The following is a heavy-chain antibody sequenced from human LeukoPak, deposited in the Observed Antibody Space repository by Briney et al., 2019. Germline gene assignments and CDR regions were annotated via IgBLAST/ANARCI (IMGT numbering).Heavy chain of an antibody. V-gene: IGHV4-4*02. CDR2: IYHAGST. Sequence: PSGTLSLTCTVSGAPISSSNWWTWVRQPPGEALEWIGEIYHAGSTKYNPSLRSRLTISVDKSKNSFSLSLTSVTAADTAFYYCARSAAGTGQFDFWGPGTLVTVSS. CDR1: GAPISSSNW. D-gene: IGHD3/OR15-3a*01. CDR3: ARSAAGTGQFDF. J-gene: IGHJ4*02.